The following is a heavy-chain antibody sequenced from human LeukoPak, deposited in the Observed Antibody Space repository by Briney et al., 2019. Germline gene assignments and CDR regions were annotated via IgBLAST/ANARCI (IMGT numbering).Heavy chain of an antibody. J-gene: IGHJ5*02. D-gene: IGHD6-13*01. V-gene: IGHV1-69*13. Sequence: SVKVSCKASGYTFTSYYMHWVRQAPGQGLEWMGGIIPIFGTANYAQKFQGRVTITADESTSTAYMELSSLRSEDTAVYYCARVALQQQLVKSWFDPWGQGTLVTVSS. CDR3: ARVALQQQLVKSWFDP. CDR2: IIPIFGTA. CDR1: GYTFTSYY.